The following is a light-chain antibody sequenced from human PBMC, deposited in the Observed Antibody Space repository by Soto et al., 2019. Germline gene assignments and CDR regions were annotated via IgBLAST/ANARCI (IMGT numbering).Light chain of an antibody. Sequence: QSALTQPASVSGYPGQTIKIYCTGTSSDVGGYRYVSWFQQHPGKAPKVVIYEVSNRPSGFSHLFSGSKSVITASLTISALQADVDSDYYFSSYRRRAIPYVFRTGTKGTVL. V-gene: IGLV2-14*01. CDR1: SSDVGGYRY. CDR3: SSYRRRAIPYV. CDR2: EVS. J-gene: IGLJ1*01.